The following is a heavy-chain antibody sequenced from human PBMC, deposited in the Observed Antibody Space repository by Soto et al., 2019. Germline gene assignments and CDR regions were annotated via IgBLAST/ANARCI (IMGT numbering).Heavy chain of an antibody. V-gene: IGHV1-18*04. CDR1: GHTFTSYG. Sequence: ASVKVSCKASGHTFTSYGISWVRQAPGQGLEWMGWISAYNGNTNYAQKLQGRVTMTTDTSTSTAYMELRSLRSDDTAVYYCARVGCGGGSCPGYFDYWGQGTLVTVSS. CDR3: ARVGCGGGSCPGYFDY. D-gene: IGHD2-15*01. CDR2: ISAYNGNT. J-gene: IGHJ4*02.